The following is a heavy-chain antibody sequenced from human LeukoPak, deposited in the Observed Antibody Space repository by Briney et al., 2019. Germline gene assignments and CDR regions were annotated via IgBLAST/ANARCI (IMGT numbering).Heavy chain of an antibody. Sequence: SETLSLTCTVSGGSISSSDYYWDWIRQPPGKGLESIGSIYYSGSTYYNPSLQSRVTISLDTSKNQFSLKLSSVTAADTAVYYCARGAARMVEIATIISFEYWGQGTLVTVSS. CDR3: ARGAARMVEIATIISFEY. CDR1: GGSISSSDYY. V-gene: IGHV4-39*01. D-gene: IGHD5-24*01. J-gene: IGHJ4*02. CDR2: IYYSGST.